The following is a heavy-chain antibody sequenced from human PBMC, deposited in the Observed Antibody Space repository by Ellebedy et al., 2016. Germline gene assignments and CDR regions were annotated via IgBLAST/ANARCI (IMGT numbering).Heavy chain of an antibody. D-gene: IGHD3-3*01. CDR1: GGSINSRDFY. V-gene: IGHV4-61*02. CDR3: ARARLRFLEWYIDY. J-gene: IGHJ4*02. Sequence: SETLSLXXTVSGGSINSRDFYWSWIRQPAGKGLEWIGRIYTSGSTNYNPSLKSRVTMSVDTSKNQFSLKLSSVTAADTAVYYCARARLRFLEWYIDYWGQGTLVTVSS. CDR2: IYTSGST.